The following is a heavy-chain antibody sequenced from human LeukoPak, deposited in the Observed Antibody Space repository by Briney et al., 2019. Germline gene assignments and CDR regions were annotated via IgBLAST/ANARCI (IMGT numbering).Heavy chain of an antibody. V-gene: IGHV4-30-4*01. CDR1: GGSISSGDYY. J-gene: IGHJ4*02. CDR2: IYYSGST. CDR3: ARDRSFRGVHFDY. Sequence: SETLSLTCTVSGGSISSGDYYWSWIRQPPGKGLEWIGYIYYSGSTYYNPSLKSRVTISVDTSKNQFSLKLSSVTAADTAVYYCARDRSFRGVHFDYWGQGTLVTVSS. D-gene: IGHD3-10*01.